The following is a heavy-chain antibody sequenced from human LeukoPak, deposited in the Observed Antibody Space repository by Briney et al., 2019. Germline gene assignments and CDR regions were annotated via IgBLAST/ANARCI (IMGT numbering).Heavy chain of an antibody. CDR2: INPKSDFI. V-gene: IGHV3-21*01. CDR3: ARADCSSSTCYLRRSWFDP. Sequence: GGSLKLSCAGSGYSFNYYDMHCVRQAPGKGLEWVAFINPKSDFIYYSDSVRGRFTISRDNAENSLYLQMNSLRAEDTAVYHCARADCSSSTCYLRRSWFDPWGQGTLVTVSS. J-gene: IGHJ5*02. D-gene: IGHD2-2*01. CDR1: GYSFNYYD.